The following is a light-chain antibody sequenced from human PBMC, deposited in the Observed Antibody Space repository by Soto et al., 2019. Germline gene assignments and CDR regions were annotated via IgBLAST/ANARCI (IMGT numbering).Light chain of an antibody. CDR1: SSDVGSYNL. J-gene: IGLJ1*01. CDR3: CSYAGSSTLV. V-gene: IGLV2-23*02. Sequence: QSALTQPASVSGSPGQSITISCTGTSSDVGSYNLVSWYQQHPGKAPKLMIYEVSKRLSGVSNRFSGSKSGNTASLTISGLQAEDEADYYCCSYAGSSTLVFGTGTKVTVL. CDR2: EVS.